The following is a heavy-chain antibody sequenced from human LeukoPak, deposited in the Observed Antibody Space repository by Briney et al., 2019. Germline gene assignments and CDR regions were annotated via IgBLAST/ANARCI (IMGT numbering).Heavy chain of an antibody. Sequence: GGSLRLSCAASGFTVSNNWMHWVRQAPGKGLEWVSLIFSGGDTQYADSVKDRFTISRDASKNTLYLQMSNLRAEDTAVYYCARDPSAVTANTYAWGQGTLVTVSS. V-gene: IGHV3-66*01. CDR2: IFSGGDT. CDR1: GFTVSNNW. D-gene: IGHD2-2*01. J-gene: IGHJ5*02. CDR3: ARDPSAVTANTYA.